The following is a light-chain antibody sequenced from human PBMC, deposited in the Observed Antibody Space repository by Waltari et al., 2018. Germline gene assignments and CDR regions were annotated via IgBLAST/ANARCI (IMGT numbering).Light chain of an antibody. Sequence: DIVMTQSPDSLAVSLGERATLNCKSIQSVISSFNNKNYLTWFQQKAGEPPKLLIYWASTRESGVPDRFSGSGSGTDFTLTISGLQAEDVAVYYCQQYSATPPTFGQGTKVEIK. CDR3: QQYSATPPT. CDR2: WAS. CDR1: QSVISSFNNKNY. V-gene: IGKV4-1*01. J-gene: IGKJ1*01.